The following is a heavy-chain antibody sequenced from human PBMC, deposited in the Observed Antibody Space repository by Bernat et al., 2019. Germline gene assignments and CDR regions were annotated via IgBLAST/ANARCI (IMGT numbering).Heavy chain of an antibody. CDR1: GFTFSIYW. V-gene: IGHV3-7*03. D-gene: IGHD1-26*01. CDR3: ATASGSPGND. CDR2: IKEDGSAK. Sequence: EVQLVESGGGLVQPGGSLRLSCAASGFTFSIYWMSWVRQAPGKGLEWVANIKEDGSAKYYVDSVKGRFTISRDNAKNSLYLQMNSLRAEDTAVYYSATASGSPGNDWGQGTLVTVSS. J-gene: IGHJ4*02.